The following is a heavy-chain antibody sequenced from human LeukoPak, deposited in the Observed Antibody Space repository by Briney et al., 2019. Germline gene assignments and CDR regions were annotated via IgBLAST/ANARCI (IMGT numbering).Heavy chain of an antibody. J-gene: IGHJ4*02. Sequence: GGSLRLSCAASGSTLSSYAMSWVRQAPGKGLEWVSAISGSGGSTYYADSVKGRFTISRDNSKNTLYLQMNSLRAEDTAVYYCAKDPGANNGDFDYWGQGTLVTVSS. CDR3: AKDPGANNGDFDY. D-gene: IGHD2-21*01. CDR2: ISGSGGST. V-gene: IGHV3-23*01. CDR1: GSTLSSYA.